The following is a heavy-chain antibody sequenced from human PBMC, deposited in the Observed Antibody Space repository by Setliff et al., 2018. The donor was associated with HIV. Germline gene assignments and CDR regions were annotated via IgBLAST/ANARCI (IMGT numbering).Heavy chain of an antibody. CDR2: INPHGGST. CDR1: GYTFSSYS. J-gene: IGHJ4*02. Sequence: ASVKVSCKASGYTFSSYSPHWVRQAPGQGLEWMGVINPHGGSTNYAQKFQGRVTMTRDTPTSTVYIELSSLRSDDTAVYYCARLRPTAFFDYWGQGTLVTVSS. D-gene: IGHD3-3*01. V-gene: IGHV1-46*01. CDR3: ARLRPTAFFDY.